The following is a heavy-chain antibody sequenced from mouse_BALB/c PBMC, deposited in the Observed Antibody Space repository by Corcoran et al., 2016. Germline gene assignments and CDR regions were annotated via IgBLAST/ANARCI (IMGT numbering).Heavy chain of an antibody. CDR2: ISCYNGAT. V-gene: IGHV1S34*01. J-gene: IGHJ4*01. CDR3: ARRTGTGAIDY. D-gene: IGHD4-1*01. Sequence: PVKTGASVKISCKASGYSFTGYYMHWVKQSHGKSLEWIGYISCYNGATSYNQKFKGKATFTVDTSSSTAYMQFNSLTSEDSAVYYCARRTGTGAIDYWGQGTSVTVSS. CDR1: GYSFTGYY.